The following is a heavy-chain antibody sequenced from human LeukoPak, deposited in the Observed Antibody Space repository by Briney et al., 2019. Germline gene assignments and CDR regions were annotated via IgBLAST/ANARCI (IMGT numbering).Heavy chain of an antibody. J-gene: IGHJ6*03. V-gene: IGHV3-48*03. CDR1: GFTFSSYE. D-gene: IGHD3-10*01. CDR2: ISSSGSTI. CDR3: ARVGGYYGSGSYYDYYYYMDV. Sequence: PGGSLRLSCAASGFTFSSYEMNWVRQAPGKGLEWVSYISSSGSTIYYADSVKGRFTISRDNAKNSLYLQMNSLRAEDTAVYYCARVGGYYGSGSYYDYYYYMDVWGKGTTVTISS.